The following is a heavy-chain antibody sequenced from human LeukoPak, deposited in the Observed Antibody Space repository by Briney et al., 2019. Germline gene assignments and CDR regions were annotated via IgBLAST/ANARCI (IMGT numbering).Heavy chain of an antibody. V-gene: IGHV4-4*07. CDR3: ARQGYSNGWSYMDV. Sequence: SETLSLICTVSGASLSGYFWTWIRQPAGKGLEWIGRVYISGNTNYNPSLKSRVTMSVDTSNNQFSLKMRSETAADTAVYYCARQGYSNGWSYMDVWGKGTTVTVSS. J-gene: IGHJ6*04. CDR2: VYISGNT. D-gene: IGHD6-19*01. CDR1: GASLSGYF.